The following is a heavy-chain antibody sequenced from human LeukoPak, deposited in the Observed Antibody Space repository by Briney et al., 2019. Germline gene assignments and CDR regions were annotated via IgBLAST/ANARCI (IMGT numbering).Heavy chain of an antibody. Sequence: GGSLRLSCAASGFIFSSYWMSWVRQAPGKGLEWVANIKQDGSETHYVDSVKGRFTISRDNAKNSLHLQMYSLRAEDTAVYYCARVLEYRDRCAYRPLDPWGQGTLVTVSS. V-gene: IGHV3-7*01. CDR3: ARVLEYRDRCAYRPLDP. CDR1: GFIFSSYW. D-gene: IGHD3-3*01. CDR2: IKQDGSET. J-gene: IGHJ5*02.